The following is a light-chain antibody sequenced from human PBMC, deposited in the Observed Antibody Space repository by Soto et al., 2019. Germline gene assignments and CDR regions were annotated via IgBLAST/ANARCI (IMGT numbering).Light chain of an antibody. CDR3: QQYGRSPFT. V-gene: IGKV3-20*01. CDR2: GAS. CDR1: QSVSNNY. J-gene: IGKJ3*01. Sequence: EIVLTQSPGTLSLSPGERATLSCRASQSVSNNYLAWYQQKPGQAPRLLIYGASNRATGIPDRFSASGSGTDFTLTISRLEPEDFAVYYCQQYGRSPFTFGPGTKVDTK.